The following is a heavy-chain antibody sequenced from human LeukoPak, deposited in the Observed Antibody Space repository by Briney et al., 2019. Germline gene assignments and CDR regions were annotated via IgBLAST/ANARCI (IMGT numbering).Heavy chain of an antibody. D-gene: IGHD2-2*03. CDR3: ARDGYPFDL. J-gene: IGHJ2*01. CDR2: IKQDGSER. V-gene: IGHV3-7*04. Sequence: GGSLRLSCAASGFTFSSYWMSWVRKAPGKGLEWVANIKQDGSERYYVDSVKGRFTISRDNAKNSLYLQMSSLRVEDTAVYYCARDGYPFDLWGRGILVTVSS. CDR1: GFTFSSYW.